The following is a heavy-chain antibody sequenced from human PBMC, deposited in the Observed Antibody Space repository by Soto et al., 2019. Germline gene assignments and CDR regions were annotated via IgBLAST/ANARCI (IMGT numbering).Heavy chain of an antibody. CDR2: IDPEDGDT. D-gene: IGHD6-19*01. J-gene: IGHJ4*02. CDR1: GYTLTDLS. CDR3: ARDSVGGIAVAGTPHYFDY. V-gene: IGHV1-24*01. Sequence: ASVKVSCKVSGYTLTDLSMHWVRQAPGKGLEWMGGIDPEDGDTSYAQKFQGRVTMTRDTSTSTVYMELSSLRSEDTAVYYCARDSVGGIAVAGTPHYFDYWGQGTLVTVSS.